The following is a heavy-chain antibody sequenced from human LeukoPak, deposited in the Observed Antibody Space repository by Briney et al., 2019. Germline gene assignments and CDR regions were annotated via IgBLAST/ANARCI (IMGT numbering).Heavy chain of an antibody. J-gene: IGHJ4*02. CDR3: ARSGGDSNVLLWFGEQYYFDY. D-gene: IGHD3-10*01. CDR2: INSDGSST. CDR1: GFTFSAYA. Sequence: RGSLKLSCSASGFTFSAYAMYWVRQAPGKGLVWVSRINSDGSSTSYADSVKGRFTISRENAKNTLYLQMNSLRAKDTAVYYCARSGGDSNVLLWFGEQYYFDYWGQGALVTASS. V-gene: IGHV3-74*01.